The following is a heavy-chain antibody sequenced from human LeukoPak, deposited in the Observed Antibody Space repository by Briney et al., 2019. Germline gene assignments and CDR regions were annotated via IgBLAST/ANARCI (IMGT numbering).Heavy chain of an antibody. V-gene: IGHV3-53*01. CDR2: IYSGGST. CDR1: GFTVSSNY. CDR3: AREDILTGFDY. D-gene: IGHD3-9*01. Sequence: PGGSLRLSCAASGFTVSSNYMSWVRQAPGKGLEWVSVIYSGGSTYYADSEKGRFTISRDNSKNTLYLQMNSLRAEDTAVYYCAREDILTGFDYWGQGTLVTVSS. J-gene: IGHJ4*02.